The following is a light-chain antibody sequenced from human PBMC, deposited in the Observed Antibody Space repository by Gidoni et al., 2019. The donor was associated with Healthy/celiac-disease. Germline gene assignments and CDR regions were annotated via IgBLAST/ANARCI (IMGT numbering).Light chain of an antibody. CDR2: AAS. J-gene: IGKJ1*01. CDR1: QSISSY. Sequence: DIQITQSPSSLSVSVGDRVTITCRASQSISSYLNWYQQKPGKAPKLLIYAASSLQSGVPSRFSGSGSGTDFTLTISSLQPEDFATYYCQQSYSTPPTFGQGTKVEIK. V-gene: IGKV1-39*01. CDR3: QQSYSTPPT.